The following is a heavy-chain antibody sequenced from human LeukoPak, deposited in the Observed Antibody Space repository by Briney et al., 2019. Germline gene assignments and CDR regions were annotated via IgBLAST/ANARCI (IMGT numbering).Heavy chain of an antibody. CDR2: IIPIFGTA. CDR3: ASGYSYGYGPFDY. J-gene: IGHJ4*02. V-gene: IGHV1-69*13. Sequence: SVKVSCKASGYTFTSYGISWVRQAPGQGLEWMGGIIPIFGTANYAQKFQGRVTITADESTSTAYMELSSLRSEDTAVYYCASGYSYGYGPFDYWGQGTLVTVSS. CDR1: GYTFTSYG. D-gene: IGHD5-18*01.